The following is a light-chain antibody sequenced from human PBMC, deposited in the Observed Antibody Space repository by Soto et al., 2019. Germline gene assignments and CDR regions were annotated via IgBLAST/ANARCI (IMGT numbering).Light chain of an antibody. CDR2: GAS. Sequence: EIVMTQSPATLSVSPGERATLSCRASQSVSSNLACYQQKPGQAPRLLIYGASTRATGIPARFSGSGSGTEFTLTISSLQSEDFAVYDCQQDNNWPPKTFGQVTKVEIK. V-gene: IGKV3-15*01. CDR1: QSVSSN. CDR3: QQDNNWPPKT. J-gene: IGKJ1*01.